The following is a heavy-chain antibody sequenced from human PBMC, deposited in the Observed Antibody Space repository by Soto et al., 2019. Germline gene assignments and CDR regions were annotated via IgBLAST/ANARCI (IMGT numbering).Heavy chain of an antibody. CDR2: INAHSGGT. V-gene: IGHV1-2*02. CDR3: AKDLTRQLAYWLDP. J-gene: IGHJ5*02. Sequence: ASVKVSCKASGFSFTGYYIHWLRQAPGQGLEWMGWINAHSGGTEYAQKFQGRVSLTRDTSIATAYLTLTSLTSDDTALYYCAKDLTRQLAYWLDPWGQGTQVTVSS. D-gene: IGHD6-6*01. CDR1: GFSFTGYY.